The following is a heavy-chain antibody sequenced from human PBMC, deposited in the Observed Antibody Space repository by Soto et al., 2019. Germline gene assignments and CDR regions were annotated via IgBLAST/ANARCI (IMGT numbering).Heavy chain of an antibody. D-gene: IGHD3-10*01. CDR2: IYHSGST. CDR3: AGGFGSGHYDY. CDR1: GVYISSSSW. Sequence: SETLSLTCDVSGVYISSSSWWGWVRQPPGKGLEWVGEIYHSGSTNYNPSLKSRVTISVDKSKNQFSLRLTSVTAADTAVYYCAGGFGSGHYDYWGQGSLVTVSS. J-gene: IGHJ4*02. V-gene: IGHV4-4*02.